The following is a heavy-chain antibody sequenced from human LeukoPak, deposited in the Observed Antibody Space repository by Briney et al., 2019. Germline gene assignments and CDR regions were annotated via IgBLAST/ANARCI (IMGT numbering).Heavy chain of an antibody. D-gene: IGHD2-2*01. CDR3: ATVPCVISSCSPDNWFDP. Sequence: ASVKVSCKASGYTFTDYYILWLRQAPGQGLEWVGWINPHSGGTNFAQRFQGRVTMTRDTSISTVYMELPRLTSDDTAVYYCATVPCVISSCSPDNWFDPWGQGTLVTVSS. J-gene: IGHJ5*02. CDR2: INPHSGGT. V-gene: IGHV1-2*02. CDR1: GYTFTDYY.